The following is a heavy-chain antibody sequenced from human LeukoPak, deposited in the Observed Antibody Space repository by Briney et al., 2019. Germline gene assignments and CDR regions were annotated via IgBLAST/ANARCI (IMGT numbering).Heavy chain of an antibody. J-gene: IGHJ4*02. V-gene: IGHV4-59*01. CDR2: IYYTGST. CDR3: ARNLIPEQLVLNF. CDR1: GGSISNYY. Sequence: SETLSLTCTGSGGSISNYYWNRIRQPPGKGLEWIGYIYYTGSTNYNPSLKSRVTMSVDTSKNQFSLNLKSVTPEDTAVYYCARNLIPEQLVLNFWGQGTLVTVSS. D-gene: IGHD6-13*01.